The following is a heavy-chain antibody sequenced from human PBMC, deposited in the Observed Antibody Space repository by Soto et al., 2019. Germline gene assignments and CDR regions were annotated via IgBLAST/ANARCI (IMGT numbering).Heavy chain of an antibody. V-gene: IGHV3-33*01. Sequence: QVQLVESGGGVVQPGRSLRLSCAASGFTFSSYGMHWVRQAPGKGLEWVAVIWYDGSNKYYADSVKGRFTISRDNSKNKLYLQMNSLRAEDTAGYYCARDYCSGGSCYSMAFDIWGQGTMVTVSS. J-gene: IGHJ3*02. CDR1: GFTFSSYG. D-gene: IGHD2-15*01. CDR2: IWYDGSNK. CDR3: ARDYCSGGSCYSMAFDI.